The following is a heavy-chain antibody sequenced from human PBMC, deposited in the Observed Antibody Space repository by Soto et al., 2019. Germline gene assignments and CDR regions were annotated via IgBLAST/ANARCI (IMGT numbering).Heavy chain of an antibody. V-gene: IGHV1-2*02. D-gene: IGHD7-27*01. Sequence: ASVKVSCKASGYTFTGYYMHWVRQAPGQGLEWMGWINPNSGGTNYAQKFQGRVTISRDNSRNTLYLQMNSLRAEDTAVYHCVRDLLGSGGHFDYWGQGTPVTVSS. CDR2: INPNSGGT. CDR1: GYTFTGYY. CDR3: VRDLLGSGGHFDY. J-gene: IGHJ4*02.